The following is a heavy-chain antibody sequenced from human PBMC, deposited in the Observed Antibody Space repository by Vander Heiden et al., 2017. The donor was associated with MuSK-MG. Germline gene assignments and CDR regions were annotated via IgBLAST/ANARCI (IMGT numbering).Heavy chain of an antibody. V-gene: IGHV1-2*02. CDR2: INPNSGGT. CDR3: ARRHSPVIVVVPTDYYGMDV. D-gene: IGHD3-22*01. CDR1: GYTFTGYY. J-gene: IGHJ6*02. Sequence: QVQLVQSGAEVKKPGASVKVSCKASGYTFTGYYMHWVRQAPGQGLEWMGWINPNSGGTNYAQKFQGRVTMTRDTSISTAYMELSRLRSDDTAVYYCARRHSPVIVVVPTDYYGMDVWGQGTTVTVSS.